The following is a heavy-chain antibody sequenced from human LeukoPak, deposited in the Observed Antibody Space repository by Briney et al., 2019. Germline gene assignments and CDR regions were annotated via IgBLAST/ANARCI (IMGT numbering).Heavy chain of an antibody. V-gene: IGHV3-53*01. D-gene: IGHD2-21*01. CDR3: AKAPVTTCSGAYCYPFDY. Sequence: GGSLRLSCTVSGFTVSSNAMSWVRQAPGKGLEWVSAISVSGNTYHADSVKGRFTISRDSSKNTLYLQMNRLRAEDAAVYYCAKAPVTTCSGAYCYPFDYWGQGTLVTVSS. J-gene: IGHJ4*02. CDR2: ISVSGNT. CDR1: GFTVSSNA.